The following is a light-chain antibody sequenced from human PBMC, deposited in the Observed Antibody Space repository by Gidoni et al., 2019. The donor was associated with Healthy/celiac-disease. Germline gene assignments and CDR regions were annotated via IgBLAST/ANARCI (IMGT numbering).Light chain of an antibody. CDR3: QQYNSYSTT. V-gene: IGKV1-5*03. CDR2: KAS. Sequence: SQSISSWLAWYQQKPGKAPKLLIYKASSLESGVPSRFSGSGSGTEFTLTISSLQPDDFATYYCQQYNSYSTTFGQGTKVEIK. J-gene: IGKJ1*01. CDR1: QSISSW.